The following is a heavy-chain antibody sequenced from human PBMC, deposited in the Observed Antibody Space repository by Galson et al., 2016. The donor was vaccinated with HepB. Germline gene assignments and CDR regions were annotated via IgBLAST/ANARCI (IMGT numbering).Heavy chain of an antibody. Sequence: SANSADSVTSDNICWNWIRQSPPSGLEWLGRTYYMSTWFNDYADSVKSRITVTSNTSKNQFSLQLDPVTPDYTATYFCTSGYRQNGMNVWGQGTTVTV. D-gene: IGHD5-24*01. CDR3: TSGYRQNGMNV. CDR1: ADSVTSDNIC. CDR2: TYYMSTWFN. J-gene: IGHJ6*02. V-gene: IGHV6-1*01.